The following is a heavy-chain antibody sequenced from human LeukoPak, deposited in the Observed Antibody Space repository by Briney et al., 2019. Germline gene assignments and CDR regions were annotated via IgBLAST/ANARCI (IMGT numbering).Heavy chain of an antibody. CDR1: GFTFSSYW. D-gene: IGHD2-2*02. V-gene: IGHV3-7*01. CDR2: IKQDGSEK. Sequence: GGTLRLSCAASGFTFSSYWMSWVRQAPGKGVEWGANIKQDGSEKYYVDSVEGRLNISRDNAKNSLYLQMNSVRAEETAVYYCARDCSSTSCYNWGAPDYWGQGTLVTVSS. CDR3: ARDCSSTSCYNWGAPDY. J-gene: IGHJ4*02.